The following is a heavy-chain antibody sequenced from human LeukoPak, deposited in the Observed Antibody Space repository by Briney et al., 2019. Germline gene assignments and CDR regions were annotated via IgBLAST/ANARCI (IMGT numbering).Heavy chain of an antibody. Sequence: GGSLRLSCAASGFTFSSYSMNWVRQAPGKGLEWVSYISSSSTIYYADSVKGRFTISRDNAKNSLYLQMNSLRAEDTAVYYCAKIPPMMYCGGDCYEEYFQHWGQGTLVTVSS. V-gene: IGHV3-48*01. CDR1: GFTFSSYS. CDR3: AKIPPMMYCGGDCYEEYFQH. CDR2: ISSSSTI. D-gene: IGHD2-21*01. J-gene: IGHJ1*01.